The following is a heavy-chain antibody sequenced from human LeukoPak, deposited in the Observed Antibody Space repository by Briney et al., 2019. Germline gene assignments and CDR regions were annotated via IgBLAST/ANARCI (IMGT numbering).Heavy chain of an antibody. CDR2: IYTSGST. D-gene: IGHD6-13*01. CDR3: ARGLHSSSWYGGFDP. J-gene: IGHJ5*02. Sequence: SETLSLTCTVSGGSISSYYWSWIRQPAGKGLEWIGRIYTSGSTNYNPSPKSRVTMSVDTSKNQFSLKLSSVTAADTAVYYCARGLHSSSWYGGFDPWGQGTLVTVSS. CDR1: GGSISSYY. V-gene: IGHV4-4*07.